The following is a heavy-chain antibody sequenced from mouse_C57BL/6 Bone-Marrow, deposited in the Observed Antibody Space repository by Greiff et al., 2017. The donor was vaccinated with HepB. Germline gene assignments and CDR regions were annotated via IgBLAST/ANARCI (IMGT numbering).Heavy chain of an antibody. J-gene: IGHJ3*01. Sequence: VQLQQSGAELVKPGASVKMSCKASGYTFTSYWITWVKQRPGQGLEWIGDIYPGSGSTNYNEKFKSKATLTVDTSSSTAYMQLSSLTSEDSAVYYCARGVYDGYYEFAYWGQGTLVTVSA. D-gene: IGHD2-3*01. CDR1: GYTFTSYW. CDR3: ARGVYDGYYEFAY. V-gene: IGHV1-55*01. CDR2: IYPGSGST.